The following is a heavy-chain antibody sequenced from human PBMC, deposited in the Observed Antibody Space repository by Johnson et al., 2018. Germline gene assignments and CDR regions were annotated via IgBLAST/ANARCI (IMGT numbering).Heavy chain of an antibody. Sequence: QVQLQESGPGLVKPSQTLSLTCIVSGGFVSSDGYYLNWIRQPAGKGPEWLGRIYASGTTDYAPSLQRRVAISMDKAKNQFSLRLSPVPAADSAVYYCARDGDGPITFDYWGRGTLVTVTS. CDR3: ARDGDGPITFDY. V-gene: IGHV4-61*02. D-gene: IGHD2-21*02. J-gene: IGHJ4*02. CDR1: GGFVSSDGYY. CDR2: IYASGTT.